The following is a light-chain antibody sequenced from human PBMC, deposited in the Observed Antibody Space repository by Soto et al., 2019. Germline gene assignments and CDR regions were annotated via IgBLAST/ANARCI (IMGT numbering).Light chain of an antibody. CDR2: DAS. Sequence: EIVLTQSPGTLSLSPGERATLSCRASQSVSSSYLAWYQQKPGQAPRLLIYDASSRATGIPDRFSGSGSGTDFTLTISRLEPEDYAVYYCQQYGSSPWTFGRGTKLEIK. J-gene: IGKJ2*02. V-gene: IGKV3-20*01. CDR1: QSVSSSY. CDR3: QQYGSSPWT.